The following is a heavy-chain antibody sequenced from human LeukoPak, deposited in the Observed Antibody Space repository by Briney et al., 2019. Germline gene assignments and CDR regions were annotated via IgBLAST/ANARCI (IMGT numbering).Heavy chain of an antibody. CDR3: ARTYSDTADDAFNI. V-gene: IGHV4-59*01. J-gene: IGHJ3*02. Sequence: SETLSLTCTVSGGSISSYYWSWIRQPPGQGLEWLGYINYSGGTNYNPSLKSRVTISVDTSKNQFSLKLSSVTAADPAVYYCARTYSDTADDAFNIWGQGTMVTVSS. D-gene: IGHD5-18*01. CDR1: GGSISSYY. CDR2: INYSGGT.